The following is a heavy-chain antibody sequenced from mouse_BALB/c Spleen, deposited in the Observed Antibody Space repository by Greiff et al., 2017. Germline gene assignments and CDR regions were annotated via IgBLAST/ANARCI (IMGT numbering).Heavy chain of an antibody. V-gene: IGHV5-17*02. J-gene: IGHJ4*01. Sequence: EVQLVESGGGLVQPGGSRKLSCAASGFTFSSFGMHWVRQAPEKGLEWVAYISSGSSTIYYADTVKGRFPISRDNPKNTLFLQMTSLRSEDTAMYYCARGTRATSYYAMDYWGQGTSVTVSS. D-gene: IGHD3-1*01. CDR1: GFTFSSFG. CDR2: ISSGSSTI. CDR3: ARGTRATSYYAMDY.